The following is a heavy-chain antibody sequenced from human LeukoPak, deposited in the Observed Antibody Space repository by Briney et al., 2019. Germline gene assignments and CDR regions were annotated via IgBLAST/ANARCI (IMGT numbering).Heavy chain of an antibody. CDR2: INHSGST. CDR3: ASGDYYGNWFDP. D-gene: IGHD3-10*01. V-gene: IGHV4-34*01. J-gene: IGHJ5*02. CDR1: GVSFSGYY. Sequence: SETLSLTCAVYGVSFSGYYWSWIRQPPGKGLEWIGEINHSGSTNYNPSLKSRVTISVDTSKNQFSLKLSSVTAADTAVYYCASGDYYGNWFDPWGQGTLVTVSS.